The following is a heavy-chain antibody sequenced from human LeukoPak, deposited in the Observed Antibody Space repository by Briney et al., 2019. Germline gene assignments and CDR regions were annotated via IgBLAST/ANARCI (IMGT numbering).Heavy chain of an antibody. V-gene: IGHV3-33*01. CDR2: IWYDGSNK. CDR1: GFTFSSYG. Sequence: GGSLRLSCAASGFTFSSYGMHWVRQAPGKGLEWVAVIWYDGSNKYYADSVKGRFTISRDNSKNTLYLQMNSLRAEDTAVYYCARGSYSSGWYYFDYWGQGTLVTVSS. CDR3: ARGSYSSGWYYFDY. D-gene: IGHD6-19*01. J-gene: IGHJ4*02.